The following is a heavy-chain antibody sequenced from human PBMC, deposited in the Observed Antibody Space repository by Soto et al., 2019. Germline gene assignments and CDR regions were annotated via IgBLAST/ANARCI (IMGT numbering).Heavy chain of an antibody. Sequence: GGSLRLSCAASGFTFSSYGMHWVRQAPGKGLEWVAVIWYDGSNKYYADSVKGRFTISRDNSKNTLYLQMNSLRAEDTAVYYCARVDREEQWLVLDYWGQGTLVTVSS. V-gene: IGHV3-33*01. J-gene: IGHJ4*02. CDR2: IWYDGSNK. D-gene: IGHD6-19*01. CDR3: ARVDREEQWLVLDY. CDR1: GFTFSSYG.